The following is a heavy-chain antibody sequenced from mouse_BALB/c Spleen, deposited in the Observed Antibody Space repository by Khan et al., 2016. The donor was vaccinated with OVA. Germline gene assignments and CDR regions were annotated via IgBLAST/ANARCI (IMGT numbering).Heavy chain of an antibody. CDR1: GFTFSTYG. V-gene: IGHV5-6*01. J-gene: IGHJ3*01. D-gene: IGHD1-1*01. CDR3: TRLAYYYDSEGFAY. Sequence: EVELVESGGDLVKPGGSLKLSCAASGFTFSTYGMSWVRQAPDKRLEWVATVSTGGSYTYYPDSVKGRFTISRDHAKNTLYLQMSGPWSEDTAMFYCTRLAYYYDSEGFAYWGQGTLVTVSA. CDR2: VSTGGSYT.